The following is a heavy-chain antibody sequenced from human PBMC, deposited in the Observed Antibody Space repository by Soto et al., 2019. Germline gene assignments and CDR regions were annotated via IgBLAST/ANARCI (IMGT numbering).Heavy chain of an antibody. J-gene: IGHJ4*02. CDR3: AAWDISNI. Sequence: PGGSLRLSCSGFGFSINTYWMNWIRRTPGKGLEWVANINPEGNAKTYVDPVKGRFIVSRDNTRNSLDLQMNSLRVEDSAVYFCAAWDISNIWGQGILVTVSS. CDR1: GFSINTYW. CDR2: INPEGNAK. V-gene: IGHV3-7*01. D-gene: IGHD2-15*01.